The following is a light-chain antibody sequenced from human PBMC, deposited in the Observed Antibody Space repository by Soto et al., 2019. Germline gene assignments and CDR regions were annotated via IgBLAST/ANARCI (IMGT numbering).Light chain of an antibody. Sequence: QPVLTQSPSASASLGASVKLTCTLSSGHSSYAIAWHQQQPENGPRYLLKLDSDGSHTKGDAIPDRFSGSSSGAERSLTISSLQSEDEADYYCQTWGTGIHVVFGGGTKLTVL. CDR1: SGHSSYA. CDR2: LDSDGSH. CDR3: QTWGTGIHVV. V-gene: IGLV4-69*01. J-gene: IGLJ2*01.